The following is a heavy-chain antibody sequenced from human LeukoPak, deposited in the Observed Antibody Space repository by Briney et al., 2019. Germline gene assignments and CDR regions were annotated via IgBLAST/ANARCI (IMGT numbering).Heavy chain of an antibody. Sequence: PGGSLRLSCAASGFTFRNYAMSWVRQAPGKGLEWVSAISASGGSTYYADSVKGRFTISRDNSKNTLHLQMNSLRAEDTAVYYCARKGYYYDSSAYYSFVYWGQGTLVTVSS. CDR2: ISASGGST. D-gene: IGHD3-22*01. CDR1: GFTFRNYA. J-gene: IGHJ4*02. V-gene: IGHV3-23*01. CDR3: ARKGYYYDSSAYYSFVY.